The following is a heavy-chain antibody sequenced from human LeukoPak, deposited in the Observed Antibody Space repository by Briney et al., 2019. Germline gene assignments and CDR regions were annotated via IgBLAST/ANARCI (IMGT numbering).Heavy chain of an antibody. V-gene: IGHV3-11*01. CDR2: ISSSGSTI. CDR3: ASNPTLGMVDH. D-gene: IGHD7-27*01. CDR1: GFTFSDYY. J-gene: IGHJ4*02. Sequence: PGGSLRLSCAASGFTFSDYYMSWIRQAPGKGLEWVSYISSSGSTIYCADSVKGRFTISRDNAKNSLYLQMNSLRAEDTAVYYCASNPTLGMVDHWGQGTLVTVSS.